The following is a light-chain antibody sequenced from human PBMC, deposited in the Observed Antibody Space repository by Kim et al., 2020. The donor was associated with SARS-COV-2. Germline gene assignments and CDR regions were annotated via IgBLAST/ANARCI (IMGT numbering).Light chain of an antibody. J-gene: IGKJ4*01. Sequence: VSPGEGAPLSGRASQSLSSNLAWYQQKPGQAPRLLIYAASTRATGIPARFSGSGSGTEFTLTISSLQSEDFAVYYCQQYNNWPLTFGGGTKVDIK. CDR1: QSLSSN. V-gene: IGKV3-15*01. CDR2: AAS. CDR3: QQYNNWPLT.